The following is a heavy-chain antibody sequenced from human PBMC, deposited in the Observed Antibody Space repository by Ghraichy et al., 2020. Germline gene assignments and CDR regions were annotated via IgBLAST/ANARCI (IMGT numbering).Heavy chain of an antibody. J-gene: IGHJ4*02. CDR1: GFTFSSYA. V-gene: IGHV3-23*01. CDR3: AKDPGYCSGGSCYYFDY. Sequence: GGSLRLSCAASGFTFSSYAMSWVRQAPGKGLEWVSAISGSGGSTYYADSVKGRFTISRDNSKNTLYLQMNSLRDEDTAVYYCAKDPGYCSGGSCYYFDYWGQETLVTVSS. CDR2: ISGSGGST. D-gene: IGHD2-15*01.